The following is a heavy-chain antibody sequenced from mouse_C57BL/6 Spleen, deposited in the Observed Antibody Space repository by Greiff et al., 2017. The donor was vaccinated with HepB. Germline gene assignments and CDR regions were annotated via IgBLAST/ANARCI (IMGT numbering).Heavy chain of an antibody. D-gene: IGHD1-1*01. J-gene: IGHJ2*01. CDR3: ARRITTVVAQYYFDY. CDR1: GYTFTSYW. CDR2: IYPSDSET. Sequence: VQLQQPGAELVRPGSSVKLSCKASGYTFTSYWMDWVKQRPGQGLEWIGNIYPSDSETHYNQKFKDKATLTVDTSSSTAYMQLSSLTSEDSAVYYCARRITTVVAQYYFDYWGQGTTLTVSS. V-gene: IGHV1-61*01.